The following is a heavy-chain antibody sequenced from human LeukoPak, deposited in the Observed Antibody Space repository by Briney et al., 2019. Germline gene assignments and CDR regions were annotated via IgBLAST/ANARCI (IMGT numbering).Heavy chain of an antibody. V-gene: IGHV1-46*01. D-gene: IGHD6-13*01. CDR3: ARELGIAAAAEGTYYYYYYMDV. CDR1: GYTFTSYY. Sequence: ASVKVSCKASGYTFTSYYMHWVRQAPGQGLEWMGIINPSGGSTSYAQKYQGRVTMTRDMSMSTVYMELNSLRAEDTAVYYCARELGIAAAAEGTYYYYYYMDVWGKGTTVTISS. J-gene: IGHJ6*03. CDR2: INPSGGST.